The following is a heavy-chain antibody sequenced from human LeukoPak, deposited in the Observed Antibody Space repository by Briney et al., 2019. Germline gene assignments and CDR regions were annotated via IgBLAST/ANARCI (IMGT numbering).Heavy chain of an antibody. CDR1: GFTFSRYG. D-gene: IGHD2/OR15-2a*01. CDR3: ARDVFSLGDS. V-gene: IGHV3-74*01. Sequence: PGGSLRLSCATSGFTFSRYGMHWVRQSPGKGLVWVSHINLDETIRNYADSVRGRFTISRDIATLYLQMNSLGAEDTAVYYCARDVFSLGDSWGQGTLVTVSS. CDR2: INLDETIR. J-gene: IGHJ4*02.